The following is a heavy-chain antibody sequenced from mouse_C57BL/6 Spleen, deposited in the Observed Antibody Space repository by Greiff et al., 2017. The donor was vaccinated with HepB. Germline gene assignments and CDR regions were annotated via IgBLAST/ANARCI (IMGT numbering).Heavy chain of an antibody. Sequence: EVQVVESGGGLVKPGGSLKLSCAASGFTFSDYGMHWVRQAPEKGLEWVAYISSGSSTIYYADTVKGRFTISRDNAKNTLFLQMTSLRSEDTAMYYCARPSHYYGSSYDAMDYWGQGTSVTVSS. V-gene: IGHV5-17*01. CDR1: GFTFSDYG. CDR2: ISSGSSTI. D-gene: IGHD1-1*01. J-gene: IGHJ4*01. CDR3: ARPSHYYGSSYDAMDY.